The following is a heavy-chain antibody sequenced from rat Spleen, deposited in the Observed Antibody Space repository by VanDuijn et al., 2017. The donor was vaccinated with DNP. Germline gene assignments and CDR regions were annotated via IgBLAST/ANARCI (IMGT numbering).Heavy chain of an antibody. CDR1: GFTFNNYW. CDR2: ISNSGGST. CDR3: ARHVYYYDGGGWFAY. V-gene: IGHV5-31*01. D-gene: IGHD1-12*02. Sequence: EVKLVESGGGLVQPGRSLKLSCVASGFTFNNYWMSWIRQAPTKGLEWVASISNSGGSTYYRDSVKGRFTISRDNAKSTLYLQMDSLRSEDTATYYCARHVYYYDGGGWFAYWGQGTLVTVSS. J-gene: IGHJ3*01.